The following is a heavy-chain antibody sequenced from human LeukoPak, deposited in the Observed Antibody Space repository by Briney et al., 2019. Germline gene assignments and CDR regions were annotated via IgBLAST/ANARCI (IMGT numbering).Heavy chain of an antibody. CDR3: ARRAGRDYHYYIDV. CDR2: TYYRSKWYI. V-gene: IGHV6-1*01. Sequence: SQTLSLTCAISGDIVSSNSAAWNWIRQSPSRGLEWLGRTYYRSKWYIDYAVSRKIRITLNPDTSKNLFSLQLNSGTPEDTAVYYCARRAGRDYHYYIDVWGKGTTVTVSS. CDR1: GDIVSSNSAA. D-gene: IGHD1-14*01. J-gene: IGHJ6*03.